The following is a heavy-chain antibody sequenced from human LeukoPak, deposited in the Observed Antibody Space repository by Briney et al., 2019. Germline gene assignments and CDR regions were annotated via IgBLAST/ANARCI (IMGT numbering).Heavy chain of an antibody. CDR2: IHTSGSN. J-gene: IGHJ3*01. V-gene: IGHV4-4*09. Sequence: PSETLSLTCAVSGVSISPYYWAWIRQPPGKGLEWIGYIHTSGSNNQYPSLKSRVTISVDKSKNHFSLRMTSVTAADTAVYYCARLSAAVHLGAFDLWGQGTMVTVSS. CDR3: ARLSAAVHLGAFDL. CDR1: GVSISPYY. D-gene: IGHD3-3*01.